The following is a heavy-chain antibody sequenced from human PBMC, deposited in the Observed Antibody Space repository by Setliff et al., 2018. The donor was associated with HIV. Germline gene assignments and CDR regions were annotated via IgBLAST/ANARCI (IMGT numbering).Heavy chain of an antibody. V-gene: IGHV1-46*01. CDR1: GYTLAGYF. CDR2: INPSDGSR. CDR3: ARGSVYYYAGSGYYTPFDY. Sequence: ASVKVSCKASGYTLAGYFMHWVRQAPGQGLEWMGIINPSDGSRRYAQKLQGRVTMTTDTSTSTAYMELRSLRSDDTAVYYCARGSVYYYAGSGYYTPFDYWGQGTLVTVS. D-gene: IGHD3-22*01. J-gene: IGHJ4*02.